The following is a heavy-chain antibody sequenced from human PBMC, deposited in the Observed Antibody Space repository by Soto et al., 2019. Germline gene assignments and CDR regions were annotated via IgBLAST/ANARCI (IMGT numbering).Heavy chain of an antibody. CDR3: ARVRGSSGYYYDFYYYYGMDV. Sequence: GESLKISCKGSGYSFTSYWIGWVRQMPGKGLEWMGIIYPGDSDTRYSPSFQGQVTISADKSISTAYLQWSSLKASDTAVYYCARVRGSSGYYYDFYYYYGMDVWGQGTTVTVSS. J-gene: IGHJ6*02. CDR1: GYSFTSYW. V-gene: IGHV5-51*01. D-gene: IGHD3-22*01. CDR2: IYPGDSDT.